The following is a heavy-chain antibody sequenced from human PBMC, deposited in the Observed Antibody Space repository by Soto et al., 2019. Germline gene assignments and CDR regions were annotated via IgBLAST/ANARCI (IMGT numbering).Heavy chain of an antibody. V-gene: IGHV1-46*04. J-gene: IGHJ4*02. Sequence: ASVKVSCKTSGYTFTSYFTHWVRQAPGQGLEWMGIINPSVGSTSYAQKLQGRVTMTRDIFTSTVYMELSSLRSEDTAVYYCASYHDSGGYLYYWGQGTPVTVSS. CDR3: ASYHDSGGYLYY. CDR2: INPSVGST. CDR1: GYTFTSYF. D-gene: IGHD3-22*01.